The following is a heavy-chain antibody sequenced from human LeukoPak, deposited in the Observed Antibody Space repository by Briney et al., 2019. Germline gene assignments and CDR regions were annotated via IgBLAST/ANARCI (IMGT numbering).Heavy chain of an antibody. Sequence: PGGSLRLSCEASEFTFTTYWMSWVRQAPGKGLEWVANIKQDGSEKYYVDSVKGRFTISRDNAKNTLYLQMNSLRAEDTAVYYCARVSYYYGSGSYRPTAVYYFDYWGQGTLVTVSS. D-gene: IGHD3-10*01. CDR2: IKQDGSEK. J-gene: IGHJ4*02. CDR1: EFTFTTYW. V-gene: IGHV3-7*04. CDR3: ARVSYYYGSGSYRPTAVYYFDY.